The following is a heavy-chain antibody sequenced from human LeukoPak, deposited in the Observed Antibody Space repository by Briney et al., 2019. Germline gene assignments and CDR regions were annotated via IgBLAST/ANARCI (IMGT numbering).Heavy chain of an antibody. D-gene: IGHD3-10*01. V-gene: IGHV4-31*03. CDR1: GGSISSGGYY. CDR2: IYYSGST. Sequence: PSQTLSLTCTVSGGSISSGGYYWSWIRQHPGKGLEWIGYIYYSGSTYYNPSLKSRVTISVDTSKNQFSLKLSSVTAADTAVYYCARVHSERGYYYGSGSYGRLDYWGQGTLVTVSS. J-gene: IGHJ4*02. CDR3: ARVHSERGYYYGSGSYGRLDY.